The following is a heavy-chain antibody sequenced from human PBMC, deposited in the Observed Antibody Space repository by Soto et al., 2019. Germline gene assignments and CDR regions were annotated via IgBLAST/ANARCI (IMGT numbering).Heavy chain of an antibody. V-gene: IGHV4-59*01. D-gene: IGHD6-13*01. CDR2: IYYRGRT. CDR3: ASLYSIKDNGLDV. J-gene: IGHJ6*02. CDR1: GGSISSYS. Sequence: SETLSLTCAVSGGSISSYSWSWIRQSPGKGLEWIGNIYYRGRTNYNPSLKSRFTISVDASKNQFSLKVRSVTAADTAVYYCASLYSIKDNGLDVWGQGTTVTVSS.